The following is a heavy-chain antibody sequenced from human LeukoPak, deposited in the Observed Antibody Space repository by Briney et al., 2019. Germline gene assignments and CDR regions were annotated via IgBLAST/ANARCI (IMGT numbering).Heavy chain of an antibody. Sequence: EASVKVSCKASGYTFTSYGISWVRQAPGQGLEWMGWISAYNGNTNYAQKLQGRVTMTTDTSTSTAYMELRSLRSDDTAVYYCARDSLRGSSSWYRYWGQGTLVTVSS. CDR3: ARDSLRGSSSWYRY. J-gene: IGHJ4*02. CDR1: GYTFTSYG. D-gene: IGHD6-13*01. V-gene: IGHV1-18*01. CDR2: ISAYNGNT.